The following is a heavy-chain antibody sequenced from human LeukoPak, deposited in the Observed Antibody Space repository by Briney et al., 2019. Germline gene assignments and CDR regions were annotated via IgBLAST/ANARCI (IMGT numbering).Heavy chain of an antibody. CDR1: GGSISSSSYY. J-gene: IGHJ5*02. Sequence: PSETLSLTCTVSGGSISSSSYYWGWIRQPPGKGLEWIGSIYYSGSTYYNPSLKSRVTISVDTSKNQFSLKLSSVTAADTAVYYCARHALKAAAGDNWFDPWGQGTLVTVSS. CDR2: IYYSGST. D-gene: IGHD6-13*01. V-gene: IGHV4-39*01. CDR3: ARHALKAAAGDNWFDP.